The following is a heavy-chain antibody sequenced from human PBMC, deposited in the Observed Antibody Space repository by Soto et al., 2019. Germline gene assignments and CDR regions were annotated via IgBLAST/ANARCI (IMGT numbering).Heavy chain of an antibody. D-gene: IGHD6-13*01. Sequence: LRLSCAASGFTFDDYAMHWVRQVPGKGLEWVSGINWNGGSIGYGDSVKGRFAISRDNAKNSLHLQMNSLSAEDTAFYYCVKDESINWYSGHFRHWGQGTLVTVSS. V-gene: IGHV3-9*01. CDR2: INWNGGSI. CDR1: GFTFDDYA. CDR3: VKDESINWYSGHFRH. J-gene: IGHJ1*01.